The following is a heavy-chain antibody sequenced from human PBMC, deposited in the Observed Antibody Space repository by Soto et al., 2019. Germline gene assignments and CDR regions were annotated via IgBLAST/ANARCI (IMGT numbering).Heavy chain of an antibody. CDR2: ISWDGGST. V-gene: IGHV3-43*01. Sequence: PGGSLRLSCAASGFTFDDYTMHWVRRAPGKGLEWVSLISWDGGSTYYADSVKGRFTISRDNSKNSLYLQMNSLRTEDTALYYCALTSPYYYDSSGYPGAFDIWGQGTMVTVSS. CDR1: GFTFDDYT. J-gene: IGHJ3*02. D-gene: IGHD3-22*01. CDR3: ALTSPYYYDSSGYPGAFDI.